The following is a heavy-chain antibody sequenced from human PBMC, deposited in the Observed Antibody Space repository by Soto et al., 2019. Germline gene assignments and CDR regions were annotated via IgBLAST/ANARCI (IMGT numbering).Heavy chain of an antibody. CDR1: GFTFSNYD. CDR2: IWYDGTNK. D-gene: IGHD3-10*01. Sequence: QMQLVESGGGVVQPGRSLRLSCAASGFTFSNYDMHWVRQAPGKGLEWVAIIWYDGTNKYSADSVKGRFTISRDNSKNTLYLQMNSLRAEDTAVYYCARTSGSGSYAMDVWGQGTTVTVSS. V-gene: IGHV3-33*01. CDR3: ARTSGSGSYAMDV. J-gene: IGHJ6*02.